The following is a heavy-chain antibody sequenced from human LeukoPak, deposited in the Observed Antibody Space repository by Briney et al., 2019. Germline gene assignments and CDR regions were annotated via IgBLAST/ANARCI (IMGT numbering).Heavy chain of an antibody. CDR1: GFAFSRYA. V-gene: IGHV3-23*01. J-gene: IGHJ4*02. CDR2: ISTSGNT. CDR3: VKGRISEDGLDF. D-gene: IGHD6-13*01. Sequence: GGSLRLSCAASGFAFSRYAMNWVRQAPGKGLEWVSSISTSGNTYYADCVKGRFTISRDNSKNMLYLQMNSVRAEDTAVYYCVKGRISEDGLDFWGQGTLVTVSS.